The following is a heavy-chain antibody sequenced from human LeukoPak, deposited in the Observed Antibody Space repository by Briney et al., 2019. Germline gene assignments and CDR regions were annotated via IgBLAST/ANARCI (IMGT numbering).Heavy chain of an antibody. D-gene: IGHD3-10*01. CDR3: ARDLQRALYYGSVDDAFDI. V-gene: IGHV4-61*02. CDR1: GGSISSGSYY. J-gene: IGHJ3*02. Sequence: SQTLSLTCTVSGGSISSGSYYWSWIRQPAGKGLEWIGRIYTSGSTNYNPSLKSRVTISVDTSKNQFSLKLSSVTAADTAVYYCARDLQRALYYGSVDDAFDIWGQGTMVTVSS. CDR2: IYTSGST.